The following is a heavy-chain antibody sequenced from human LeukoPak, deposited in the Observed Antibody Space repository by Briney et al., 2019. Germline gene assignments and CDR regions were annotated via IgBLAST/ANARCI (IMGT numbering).Heavy chain of an antibody. D-gene: IGHD5-18*01. J-gene: IGHJ4*02. CDR1: GYTFGSDD. CDR3: ARIQSAYSYGYDPFDY. CDR2: INPNNGNL. Sequence: ASVKVSCKASGYTFGSDDINWVRQATGQGLEWMGWINPNNGNLGYAQKFQGRVTITRNTPISTAYMELSSLTSEDTAVYYCARIQSAYSYGYDPFDYWGQGTLVTVSS. V-gene: IGHV1-8*03.